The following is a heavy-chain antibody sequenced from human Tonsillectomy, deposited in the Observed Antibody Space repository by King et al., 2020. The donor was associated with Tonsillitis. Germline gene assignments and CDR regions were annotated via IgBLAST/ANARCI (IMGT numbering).Heavy chain of an antibody. CDR1: GYTFTSYG. D-gene: IGHD6-19*01. V-gene: IGHV1-18*04. CDR2: ISAYNGNT. J-gene: IGHJ4*02. CDR3: ARVDSSGWYPYPRNYYFDY. Sequence: VQLVESGAEVKKPGASVKVSCKASGYTFTSYGISWVRQAPGQGLEWMGWISAYNGNTNYAQKLQGRVTMTTDTSTSTAYMELRSLRSDDTAVYYCARVDSSGWYPYPRNYYFDYWGQGTLVTVSS.